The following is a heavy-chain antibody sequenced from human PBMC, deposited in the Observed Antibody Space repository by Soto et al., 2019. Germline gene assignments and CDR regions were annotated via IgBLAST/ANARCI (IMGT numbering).Heavy chain of an antibody. CDR1: GYTFTGYY. J-gene: IGHJ4*02. V-gene: IGHV1-2*04. Sequence: ASVKVSCKASGYTFTGYYMHWVRQAPGQGLEWMGWINPNSGGTNYAQKFQGWVTMTRDTSISTAYMELSRLRSDDTAVYYCAAALLDYGDYVGFYFDYWGQGTLVTVSS. CDR2: INPNSGGT. CDR3: AAALLDYGDYVGFYFDY. D-gene: IGHD4-17*01.